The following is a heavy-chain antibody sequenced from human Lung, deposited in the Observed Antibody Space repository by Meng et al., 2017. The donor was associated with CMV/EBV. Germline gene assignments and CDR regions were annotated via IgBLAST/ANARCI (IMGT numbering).Heavy chain of an antibody. J-gene: IGHJ4*02. Sequence: GSVSSANYDWSWIRQPPGKGLEDIGYIYYSGSTNYNPSLKGRATISVDTSKNHFSLKLSSVTAADTAVYYCARGEGGSIAARPLDYWGQGTLVTVSS. CDR1: GSVSSANYD. CDR2: IYYSGST. D-gene: IGHD6-6*01. V-gene: IGHV4-61*03. CDR3: ARGEGGSIAARPLDY.